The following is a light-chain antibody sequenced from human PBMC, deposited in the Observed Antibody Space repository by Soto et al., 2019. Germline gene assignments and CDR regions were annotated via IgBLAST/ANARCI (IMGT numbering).Light chain of an antibody. CDR2: KDT. J-gene: IGLJ2*01. CDR1: ALPKQY. V-gene: IGLV3-25*03. Sequence: SYELTQPPSVSVSPGQTAKITCSGDALPKQYAYWYQQKPGQAPVLVIYKDTERPSGIPERLSGSSSGTTVTLTISGVQAEDEADYYCQSADSRGTYVVFGGGTQLTVL. CDR3: QSADSRGTYVV.